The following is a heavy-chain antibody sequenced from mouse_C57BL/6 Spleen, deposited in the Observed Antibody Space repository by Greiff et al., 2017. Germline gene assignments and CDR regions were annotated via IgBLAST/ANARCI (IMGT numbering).Heavy chain of an antibody. D-gene: IGHD2-5*01. V-gene: IGHV1-15*01. CDR1: GYTFTDYE. CDR3: TRRTVIYYSNLYAMDD. CDR2: IDPETGGT. Sequence: QVQLQQSGAELVKPGASVTLSCKASGYTFTDYEMHWVKQTPVHGLEWIGAIDPETGGTAYNQKFKGKAILTADKSSSTAYMELSSLTSEDSAVYYCTRRTVIYYSNLYAMDDWGEGSSVTVSS. J-gene: IGHJ4*01.